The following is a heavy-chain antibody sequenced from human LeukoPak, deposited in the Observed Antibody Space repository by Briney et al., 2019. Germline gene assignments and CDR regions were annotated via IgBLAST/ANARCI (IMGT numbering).Heavy chain of an antibody. Sequence: SETLSLTCTVAGGSITNDYWSWIRQPPGERLEWIGYVYASGATNSNPSLKSRVTISVDTSKNQFSLKLSSVTAADTAVYYCARHGKGVTYFYTFDIWGQGTVVAVSS. CDR3: ARHGKGVTYFYTFDI. CDR2: VYASGAT. J-gene: IGHJ3*02. CDR1: GGSITNDY. V-gene: IGHV4-59*08. D-gene: IGHD2/OR15-2a*01.